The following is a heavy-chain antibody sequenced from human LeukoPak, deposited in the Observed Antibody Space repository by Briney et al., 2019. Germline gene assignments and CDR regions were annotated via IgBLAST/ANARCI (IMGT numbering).Heavy chain of an antibody. CDR1: GYTFTGYY. CDR3: ARAGCSSTSCYIPPWFDP. Sequence: ASVKVSCKASGYTFTGYYMHWVRQAPGQGLEWMGWINPNSGGTNYAQKFQGRVTKTRDTSISTAYMELSRLRSDDTAVYYCARAGCSSTSCYIPPWFDPWGQGTLVTVSS. D-gene: IGHD2-2*02. J-gene: IGHJ5*02. CDR2: INPNSGGT. V-gene: IGHV1-2*02.